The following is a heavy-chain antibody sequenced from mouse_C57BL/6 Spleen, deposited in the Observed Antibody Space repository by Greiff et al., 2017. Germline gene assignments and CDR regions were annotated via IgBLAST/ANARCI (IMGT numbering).Heavy chain of an antibody. Sequence: DVHLVESGGGLVKPGGSLKLSCAASGFTFSDYGMHWVRQAPEKGLEWVAYISSGSSTIYYADTVKGRFTISRDNAKNTLFLQMTSLRSEDTAMYYCARPGVTTYYAMDYWGQGTSVTVSS. CDR2: ISSGSSTI. CDR3: ARPGVTTYYAMDY. D-gene: IGHD2-12*01. CDR1: GFTFSDYG. J-gene: IGHJ4*01. V-gene: IGHV5-17*01.